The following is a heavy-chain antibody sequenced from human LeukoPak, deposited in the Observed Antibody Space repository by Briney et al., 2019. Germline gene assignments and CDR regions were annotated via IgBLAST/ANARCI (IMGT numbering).Heavy chain of an antibody. J-gene: IGHJ5*02. D-gene: IGHD3-10*01. Sequence: QPSETLSLTCTVSGGSIHSYWSWIRQPAGKGLEWIGRISGSGTITYNPALQSRLTISIDTSKNQFSLKLMSVTAADTAVYYCARDSGTTGEVKFDPWGQGTLVTVSS. CDR1: GGSIHSY. CDR3: ARDSGTTGEVKFDP. V-gene: IGHV4-4*07. CDR2: ISGSGTI.